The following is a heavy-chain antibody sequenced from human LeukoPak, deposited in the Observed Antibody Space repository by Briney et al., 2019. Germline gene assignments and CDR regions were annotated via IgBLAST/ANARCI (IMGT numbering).Heavy chain of an antibody. CDR3: ARDEGSSSHPFDY. V-gene: IGHV1-18*01. J-gene: IGHJ4*02. CDR2: ISAYNGNT. CDR1: GYTFTSYG. Sequence: ASVKVSCKASGYTFTSYGISWVRQDPGQGLEWMGWISAYNGNTNYIQKLQGRVTMTTDTSTSTAYVELRSLRTDDTAVYYCARDEGSSSHPFDYWGQGTLVTVSS. D-gene: IGHD6-6*01.